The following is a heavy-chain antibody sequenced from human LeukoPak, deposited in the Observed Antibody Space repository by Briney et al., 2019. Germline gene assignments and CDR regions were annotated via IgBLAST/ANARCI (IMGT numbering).Heavy chain of an antibody. V-gene: IGHV3-23*01. Sequence: GGSLRLSCAASGFTFRSYWMHWVRQAPGKGLVWVSAISGSGGTTYYADSVKGRFTISRDNSKNTLSLQMNSLRAEDTAVYYCAKEDTTGMTPLLDYWGQGTLVTVSS. CDR3: AKEDTTGMTPLLDY. CDR1: GFTFRSYW. CDR2: ISGSGGTT. J-gene: IGHJ4*02. D-gene: IGHD1-1*01.